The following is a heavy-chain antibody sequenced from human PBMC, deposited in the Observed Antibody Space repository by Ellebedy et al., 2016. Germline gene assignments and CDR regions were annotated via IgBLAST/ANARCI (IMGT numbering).Heavy chain of an antibody. J-gene: IGHJ6*02. D-gene: IGHD2-15*01. CDR2: INHRGST. CDR1: GGSFSGYY. CDR3: ARGYCSGGRCYAYGMDV. V-gene: IGHV4-34*01. Sequence: GSLRLXXAVYGGSFSGYYWTWIRQPPGKGLEWIGEINHRGSTKYNPSLKSRVTISVDTSKNQFSLKLTSVTAADTAVYYCARGYCSGGRCYAYGMDVWGQGTTVTVSS.